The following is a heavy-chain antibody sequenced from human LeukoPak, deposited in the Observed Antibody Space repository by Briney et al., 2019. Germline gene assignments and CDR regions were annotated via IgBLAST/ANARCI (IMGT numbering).Heavy chain of an antibody. CDR2: IYTSGST. D-gene: IGHD3-3*01. V-gene: IGHV4-4*09. Sequence: SETLSLTCTVSGGSISSYYWSWIRQPPGKGLEWIGYIYTSGSTNYNPSLKSRVTISVDTSKNQFSLKLSSVTAADTAMYYCARLLREDVWGKGTTVTVSS. CDR1: GGSISSYY. CDR3: ARLLREDV. J-gene: IGHJ6*04.